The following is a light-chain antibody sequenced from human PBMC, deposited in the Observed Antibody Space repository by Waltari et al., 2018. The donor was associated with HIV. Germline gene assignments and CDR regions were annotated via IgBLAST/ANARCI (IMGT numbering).Light chain of an antibody. J-gene: IGLJ2*01. V-gene: IGLV2-14*03. CDR1: TSDGGGFNY. CDR3: SSYTTNSRRVV. CDR2: ALS. Sequence: QSALAQPASVSGSPGQSITLSCSGITSDGGGFNYISWCQQHQGKGPNLILFALSVRTSVVTDRFSGSRPGNTASVTSSGLQADDEADYFCSSYTTNSRRVVFGGGTTLTVL.